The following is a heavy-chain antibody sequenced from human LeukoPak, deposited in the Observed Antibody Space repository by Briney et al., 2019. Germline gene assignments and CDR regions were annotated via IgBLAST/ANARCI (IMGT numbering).Heavy chain of an antibody. CDR3: ARDTPIPDV. CDR1: GFTFDDYA. Sequence: PGGSLRLSCAASGFTFDDYAMHWVRQAPGKGLEWVSGISWNSGSIGYADSVKGRFTISRDNAKNSLYLQMNSLRAEDTAVYYCARDTPIPDVWGQGTTVTVSS. CDR2: ISWNSGSI. V-gene: IGHV3-9*01. J-gene: IGHJ6*02.